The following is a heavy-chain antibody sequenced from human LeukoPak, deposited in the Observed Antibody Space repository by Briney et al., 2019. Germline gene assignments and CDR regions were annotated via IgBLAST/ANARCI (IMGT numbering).Heavy chain of an antibody. CDR3: AKNVEMATITGWFDP. Sequence: PGGSLRLPCAASGFTFSSYAMSWVRQAPGKGLEWVSAISGSGGSTYYADSVKGRFTISRDNSKNTLYLQMNSLRAEDTAVYYCAKNVEMATITGWFDPWGQGTLVTVSS. V-gene: IGHV3-23*01. CDR1: GFTFSSYA. CDR2: ISGSGGST. J-gene: IGHJ5*02. D-gene: IGHD5-24*01.